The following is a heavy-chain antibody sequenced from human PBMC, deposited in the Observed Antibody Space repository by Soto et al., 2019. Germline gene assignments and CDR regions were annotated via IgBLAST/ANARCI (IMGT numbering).Heavy chain of an antibody. J-gene: IGHJ4*02. CDR3: ARRLSDGSGSYYPDY. CDR1: GYTFTSYG. Sequence: QVQLVQSGAEVKKPGASVKVSCKASGYTFTSYGITWVRQAPGQGLEWMGWISAYNGNTNYAQKFQGRVTMTTDTSTSTAYMELRNLRSDDTAVYYCARRLSDGSGSYYPDYWGQGTLVTVSS. V-gene: IGHV1-18*01. D-gene: IGHD3-10*01. CDR2: ISAYNGNT.